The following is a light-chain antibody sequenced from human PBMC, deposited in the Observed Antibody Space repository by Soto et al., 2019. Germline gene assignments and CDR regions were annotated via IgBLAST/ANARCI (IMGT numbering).Light chain of an antibody. CDR2: STN. V-gene: IGLV8-61*01. Sequence: QTVVTQEPSFSVSPGRTVTLTCGLSSGSVSTSYYPSWYQQTPGQAPRTLIYSTNTRSSGVPDRFSGSILGNKAALTITGAQADDESDYYCVLYIGSGIWVFGRGTKLTVL. CDR1: SGSVSTSYY. J-gene: IGLJ3*02. CDR3: VLYIGSGIWV.